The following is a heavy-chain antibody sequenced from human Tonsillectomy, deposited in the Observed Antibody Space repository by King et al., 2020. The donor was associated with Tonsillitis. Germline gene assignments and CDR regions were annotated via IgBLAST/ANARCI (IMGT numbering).Heavy chain of an antibody. V-gene: IGHV3-64D*06. Sequence: VQLVESGGGLVQPGGSLRLSCSASGFTFSSYAMHWVRQAPGKGLEYVSAISSNGGSTYYADSVKGRFTISRDNSKNTLYLQMSSLRAEDTAVYYCVKEGYSGYDWRGYYFDYWGQGTLVTVSS. D-gene: IGHD5-12*01. CDR1: GFTFSSYA. CDR2: ISSNGGST. CDR3: VKEGYSGYDWRGYYFDY. J-gene: IGHJ4*02.